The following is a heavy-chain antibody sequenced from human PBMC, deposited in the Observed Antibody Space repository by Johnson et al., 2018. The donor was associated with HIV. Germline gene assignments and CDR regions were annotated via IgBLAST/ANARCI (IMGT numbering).Heavy chain of an antibody. CDR2: ISWDGGST. CDR1: GFTFDDYT. Sequence: QLVESGGGLVKPGGSLRLSCAASGFTFDDYTMHWVRQAPGKGLEWVSLISWDGGSTYYADSVKGRFTISRDNAKNSLYLQMNSLRAEDTALYYCAKDKSGRYYDSSGYSLDDAFDIWGQGTMVTVSS. J-gene: IGHJ3*02. D-gene: IGHD3-22*01. CDR3: AKDKSGRYYDSSGYSLDDAFDI. V-gene: IGHV3-43*01.